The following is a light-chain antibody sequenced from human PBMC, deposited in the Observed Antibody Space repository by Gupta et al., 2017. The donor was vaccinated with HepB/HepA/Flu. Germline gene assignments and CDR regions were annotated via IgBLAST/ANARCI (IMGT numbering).Light chain of an antibody. CDR1: QSISSW. J-gene: IGKJ5*01. Sequence: DIQMTQSPSTLSASVGDRVTITCRASQSISSWLAWYQQKPGKAPKILIYKASRLESGVPSRFSGSGSGTEFTLTISSLQPDDFATYYCQQYNSYSLTFGQGTRLEIK. CDR3: QQYNSYSLT. V-gene: IGKV1-5*03. CDR2: KAS.